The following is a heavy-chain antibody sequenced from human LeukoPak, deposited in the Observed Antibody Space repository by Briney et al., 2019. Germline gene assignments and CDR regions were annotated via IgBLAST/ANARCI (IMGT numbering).Heavy chain of an antibody. CDR2: ISAYKGDT. CDR1: GYTFTSYG. D-gene: IGHD3-22*01. Sequence: ASVKVSCKASGYTFTSYGISWVRQAPGQGLEWLGWISAYKGDTNYAQKLQGRVTMTTDKSTSTAYMELRSLRSDDTAVYYCARYDSSGYYYGSIDYWGQGTLATVSS. J-gene: IGHJ4*02. CDR3: ARYDSSGYYYGSIDY. V-gene: IGHV1-18*01.